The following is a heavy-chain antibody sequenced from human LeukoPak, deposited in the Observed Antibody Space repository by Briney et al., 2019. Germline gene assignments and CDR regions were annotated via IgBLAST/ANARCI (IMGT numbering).Heavy chain of an antibody. D-gene: IGHD6-13*01. CDR1: GGSISSGDYY. CDR2: IYYSGST. CDR3: ARKSSTGPAPYNWFDP. V-gene: IGHV4-61*08. J-gene: IGHJ5*02. Sequence: SQTLSLTCTVSGGSISSGDYYWSWIRQPPGKGLEWIGYIYYSGSTNYNPSLKSRVTISVDTSKNQFSLKLSSVTAADTAVYYCARKSSTGPAPYNWFDPWGQGTLVTVSS.